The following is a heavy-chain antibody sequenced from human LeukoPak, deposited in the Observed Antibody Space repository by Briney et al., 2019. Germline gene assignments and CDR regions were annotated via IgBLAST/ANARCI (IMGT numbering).Heavy chain of an antibody. D-gene: IGHD2-2*01. CDR1: GFTFSSYW. V-gene: IGHV3-74*01. CDR2: VNGDGTST. Sequence: GGSLRLSCATSGFTFSSYWMHGVRQVPGKGRVWVSRVNGDGTSTSYADSVQGRFTLSRDNAKNTLYLYMNSLRGDDTAIYFCVRSCSSGSCYGYKDYWGQGTLVTVSS. CDR3: VRSCSSGSCYGYKDY. J-gene: IGHJ4*02.